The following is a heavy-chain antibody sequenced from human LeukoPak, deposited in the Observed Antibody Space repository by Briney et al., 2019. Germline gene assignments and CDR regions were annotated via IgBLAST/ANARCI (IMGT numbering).Heavy chain of an antibody. D-gene: IGHD3-10*01. CDR1: GYTFTSYY. CDR3: ARDYYYGSGSYSAYYYMDV. J-gene: IGHJ6*03. Sequence: ASVKVSCKASGYTFTSYYMHWVRQAPGQGLEWMGIINPSGGSTSYAQKFQGRVTMTREMSTSTVYMELSSLRSEDTAVYYCARDYYYGSGSYSAYYYMDVWGKGTTVTVSS. CDR2: INPSGGST. V-gene: IGHV1-46*01.